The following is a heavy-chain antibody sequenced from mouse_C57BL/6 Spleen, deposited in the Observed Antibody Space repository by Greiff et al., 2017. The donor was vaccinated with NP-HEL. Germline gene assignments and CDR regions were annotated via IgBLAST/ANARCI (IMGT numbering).Heavy chain of an antibody. Sequence: EVKLMESEGGLVQPGSSMKLSCTASGFTFSDYYMAWVRQVPEKGLEWVANINYDGSSTYYLDSLKSRFIISRDNAKNILYLQMSSLKSEDTATYYCARGGYYDYDFAYWGQGTLVTVSA. D-gene: IGHD2-4*01. CDR3: ARGGYYDYDFAY. CDR1: GFTFSDYY. V-gene: IGHV5-16*01. CDR2: INYDGSST. J-gene: IGHJ3*01.